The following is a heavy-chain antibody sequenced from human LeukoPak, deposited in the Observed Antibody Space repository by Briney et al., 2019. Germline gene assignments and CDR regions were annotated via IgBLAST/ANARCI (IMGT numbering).Heavy chain of an antibody. CDR1: GFTFSSYS. CDR2: ISSSSSTI. Sequence: PGGSLRLSCAASGFTFSSYSMNWVRQAPGKGLEWVSYISSSSSTIYYADSVKGRFTISRDNAKNSLYLQMNSLRAEDTAVYYCASASGYSSGWEDAFDVWGQGTMVTVSS. CDR3: ASASGYSSGWEDAFDV. V-gene: IGHV3-48*01. D-gene: IGHD6-19*01. J-gene: IGHJ3*01.